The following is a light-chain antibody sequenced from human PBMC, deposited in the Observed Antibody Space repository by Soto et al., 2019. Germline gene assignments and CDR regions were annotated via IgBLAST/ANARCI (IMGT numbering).Light chain of an antibody. CDR2: GAS. CDR3: QHYNSYSEA. J-gene: IGKJ1*01. Sequence: DIQMTQSPSSLSASVGDRITITCRASQSISRYLNWYQHKPGKAPNVLIYGASNLQSGVPSRFRGSGSGTEFTLTISSLQPDDFATYYCQHYNSYSEAFGQGTKVDIK. V-gene: IGKV1-39*01. CDR1: QSISRY.